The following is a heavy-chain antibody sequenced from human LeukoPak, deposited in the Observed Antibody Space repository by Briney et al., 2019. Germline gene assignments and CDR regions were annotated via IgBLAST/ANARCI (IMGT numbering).Heavy chain of an antibody. CDR3: ATFGGSGSYFDY. J-gene: IGHJ4*02. CDR1: GFTVSSNY. Sequence: GGSLRLSCAASGFTVSSNYMSWVRQAPGKGLEWVSYISSSSTYIYYADSVKGRFTISRDNAKNSLYLQMNSLRAEDTAVYYCATFGGSGSYFDYWGQGTLVTVSS. CDR2: ISSSSTYI. D-gene: IGHD3-10*01. V-gene: IGHV3-21*01.